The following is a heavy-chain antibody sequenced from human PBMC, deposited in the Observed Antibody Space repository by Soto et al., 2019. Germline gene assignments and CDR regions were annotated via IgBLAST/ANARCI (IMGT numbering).Heavy chain of an antibody. CDR3: ARVPLPGIAAAGTVYYYGMDV. V-gene: IGHV6-1*01. CDR1: GDSVSSNSAA. J-gene: IGHJ6*02. Sequence: SQTLSLTCAISGDSVSSNSAAWNWIRQSPSRGLEWLGRTYYRSKWYNDYAVSVKSRITINPDTPKNQFSLQLNSVTPEDTAVYYCARVPLPGIAAAGTVYYYGMDVWGQGTTVTVSS. D-gene: IGHD6-13*01. CDR2: TYYRSKWYN.